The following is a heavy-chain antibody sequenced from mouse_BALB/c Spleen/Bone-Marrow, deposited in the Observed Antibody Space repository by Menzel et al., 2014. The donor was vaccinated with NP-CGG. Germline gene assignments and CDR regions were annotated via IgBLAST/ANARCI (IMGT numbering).Heavy chain of an antibody. D-gene: IGHD2-4*01. CDR2: IDPASGNT. J-gene: IGHJ3*01. CDR1: GFNIKDTY. Sequence: VQLKQSGAELVKPGASVKLSCTASGFNIKDTYIHWVIQRPEQGLEWIGRIDPASGNTKFDPKFQGKATVTADTSSNKAYLQLSSLTSEVTAVYYCARSGRYFDYVSYWGQGTLVTVSA. V-gene: IGHV14-3*02. CDR3: ARSGRYFDYVSY.